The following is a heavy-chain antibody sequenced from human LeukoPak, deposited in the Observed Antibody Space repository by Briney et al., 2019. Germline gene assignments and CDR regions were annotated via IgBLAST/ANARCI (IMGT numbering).Heavy chain of an antibody. CDR1: GGSFSGYY. Sequence: SETLSLTCAVYGGSFSGYYWSWIRQPPGKGLEWIGEINHSGSTNYNPSLKSRVTISVDTSKNQFSLKLSSVTAADTAVYYCARLPRTGYSSSWSRGWFDPRGQGTLVTVSS. J-gene: IGHJ5*02. CDR2: INHSGST. D-gene: IGHD6-13*01. V-gene: IGHV4-34*01. CDR3: ARLPRTGYSSSWSRGWFDP.